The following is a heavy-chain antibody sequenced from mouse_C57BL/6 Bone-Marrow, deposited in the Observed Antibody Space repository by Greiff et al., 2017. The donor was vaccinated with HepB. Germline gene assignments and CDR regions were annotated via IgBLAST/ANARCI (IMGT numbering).Heavy chain of an antibody. J-gene: IGHJ2*01. CDR2: IHPNSGST. CDR3: AREAYYSNYDYFDY. V-gene: IGHV1-64*01. D-gene: IGHD2-5*01. CDR1: GYTFTSYW. Sequence: QVQLQQPGAELVKPGASVPLSCKASGYTFTSYWMHWVKQRPGQGLEWIGMIHPNSGSTNYNEKFKSKATLTVDKSSSTAYMQLSSLTSEDSAVYYCAREAYYSNYDYFDYWGQGTTLTVSS.